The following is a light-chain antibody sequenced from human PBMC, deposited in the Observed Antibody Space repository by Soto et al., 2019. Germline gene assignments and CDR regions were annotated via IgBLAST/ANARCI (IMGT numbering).Light chain of an antibody. CDR3: GTWDSSLSGVV. J-gene: IGLJ2*01. CDR1: SSNIGSNY. Sequence: QSVLTQPPSASGTPGQRVTISCSGSSSNIGSNYVYWYQQLPGTAPKLLIYRNNQRPSGIPDRFSGSKSGTSATLGITGLQTGDEADYYCGTWDSSLSGVVFGGGTQLTVL. V-gene: IGLV1-47*01. CDR2: RNN.